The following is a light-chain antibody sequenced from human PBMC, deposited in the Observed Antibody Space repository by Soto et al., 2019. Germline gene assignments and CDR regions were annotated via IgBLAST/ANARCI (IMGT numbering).Light chain of an antibody. CDR3: QQYGSSPLT. J-gene: IGKJ4*01. CDR1: QSVSSSY. Sequence: EVVLTQSPGTLSLSPGERATLSCRASQSVSSSYLAWYQQKPGQAPRLLIYGASSRATGIPDTFSGSGSGTDLTLTSSRLEPEEFAVYYCQQYGSSPLTFGGGTKVEIK. CDR2: GAS. V-gene: IGKV3-20*01.